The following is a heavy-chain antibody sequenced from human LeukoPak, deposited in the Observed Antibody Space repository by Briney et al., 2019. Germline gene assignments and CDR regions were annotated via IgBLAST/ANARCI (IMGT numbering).Heavy chain of an antibody. Sequence: GGSPRLSCAASGFTFSTYSMNWVRQAPGKGLEWVSAISGSGGSTYYADSVKGRFTISRDNSKNTLYLQMNSLRAEDTAVYYCAKDVSSGWSRGWFDPWGQGTLVTVSS. CDR1: GFTFSTYS. D-gene: IGHD6-19*01. CDR2: ISGSGGST. CDR3: AKDVSSGWSRGWFDP. J-gene: IGHJ5*02. V-gene: IGHV3-23*01.